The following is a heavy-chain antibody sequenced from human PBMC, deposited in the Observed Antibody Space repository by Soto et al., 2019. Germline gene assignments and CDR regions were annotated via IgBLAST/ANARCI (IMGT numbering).Heavy chain of an antibody. Sequence: SETLSLTCAVSGGSISSGGYSWSWIRQPPGKGLEWIGYIYHSGSTYYNPSLKSRVAISVDRSKNQFSLKLSSVTAADTAVYYCARGPLVYAIPLYYYYGMDVWGQGTTVTVS. V-gene: IGHV4-30-2*01. CDR3: ARGPLVYAIPLYYYYGMDV. CDR2: IYHSGST. J-gene: IGHJ6*02. CDR1: GGSISSGGYS. D-gene: IGHD2-8*01.